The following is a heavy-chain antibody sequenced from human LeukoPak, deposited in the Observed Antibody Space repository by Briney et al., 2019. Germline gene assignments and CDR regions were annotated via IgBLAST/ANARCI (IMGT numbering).Heavy chain of an antibody. V-gene: IGHV4-59*12. D-gene: IGHD6-13*01. Sequence: SETLSLTCTVSGASITSYYWTWIRQPPGKGLEYIGYIYYTGSTYYNPSLKSRVTFSLDTSRNEFSLKLSSVTAADTAVYFCARESESRSSWYGIYHYYYMDVWGKGTTVTVSS. CDR1: GASITSYY. J-gene: IGHJ6*03. CDR3: ARESESRSSWYGIYHYYYMDV. CDR2: IYYTGST.